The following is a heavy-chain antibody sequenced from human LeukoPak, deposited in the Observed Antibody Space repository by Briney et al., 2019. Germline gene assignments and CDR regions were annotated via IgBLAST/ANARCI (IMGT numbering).Heavy chain of an antibody. D-gene: IGHD6-13*01. J-gene: IGHJ4*02. Sequence: SETLSLTCAVYGGSFSGYYWSWIRQPPGKGLEWIGEINHSGSTNYNPSLKSRVTISVDTSKNQFFLKLSSVTAADTAVYYCASDPAAPVGYWGQGTLVTVSS. CDR3: ASDPAAPVGY. CDR2: INHSGST. V-gene: IGHV4-34*01. CDR1: GGSFSGYY.